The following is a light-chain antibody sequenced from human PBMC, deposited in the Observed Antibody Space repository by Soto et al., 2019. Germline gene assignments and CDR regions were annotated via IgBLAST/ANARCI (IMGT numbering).Light chain of an antibody. Sequence: EIVLTQSPGTLSLSPGDGATLSCRASQTVGSSFLGWYQQKPGQAPRLIMYGASNRATGIPDRFTGRGSGTDFTLTISRLDPEDFALYYYHHYGGSQYTFGQGTKLEI. CDR1: QTVGSSF. CDR2: GAS. CDR3: HHYGGSQYT. J-gene: IGKJ2*01. V-gene: IGKV3-20*01.